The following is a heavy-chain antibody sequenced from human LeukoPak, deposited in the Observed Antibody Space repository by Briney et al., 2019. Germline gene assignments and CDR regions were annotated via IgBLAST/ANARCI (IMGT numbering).Heavy chain of an antibody. CDR3: ARERITMVRGVIGLFDY. V-gene: IGHV1-2*02. CDR2: INPNSGGT. Sequence: ASVKVSCKASGYTFTGYYMHWVRQAPGQGLEWMGWINPNSGGTNYAQKFQGRVTMTRDTSISTAYMELSRLRSDDTAVYYCARERITMVRGVIGLFDYWGQGTLVTVSS. D-gene: IGHD3-10*01. CDR1: GYTFTGYY. J-gene: IGHJ4*02.